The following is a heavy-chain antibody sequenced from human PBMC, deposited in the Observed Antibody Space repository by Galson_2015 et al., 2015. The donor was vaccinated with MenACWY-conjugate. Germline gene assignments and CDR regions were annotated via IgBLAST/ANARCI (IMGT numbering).Heavy chain of an antibody. V-gene: IGHV6-1*01. CDR2: TYYRSKWYN. CDR1: GDSVSSNSAA. D-gene: IGHD3-22*01. Sequence: CAISGDSVSSNSAAWNWIRQSPSRGLEWLGRTYYRSKWYNDYAVSVKSRITINPDTSKNQFSLQLNSVTPEDTAVYYCARDPHYYDSSGYYYYFDYWGQGALVTVSS. J-gene: IGHJ4*02. CDR3: ARDPHYYDSSGYYYYFDY.